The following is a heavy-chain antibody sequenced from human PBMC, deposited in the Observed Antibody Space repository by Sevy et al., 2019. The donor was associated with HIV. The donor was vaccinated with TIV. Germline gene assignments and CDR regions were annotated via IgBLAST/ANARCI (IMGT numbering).Heavy chain of an antibody. CDR2: ISGSGGST. V-gene: IGHV3-23*01. D-gene: IGHD3-10*02. CDR1: GFTFSSYA. Sequence: GGSLRLSCAASGFTFSSYAMSWVRQAPGKGLGWVSAISGSGGSTYYADSVKGRFTISRDNSKNTLYLQMNSLRAEDTAVYYCAKRSMFAPYYFDYWGQGTLVTVSS. J-gene: IGHJ4*02. CDR3: AKRSMFAPYYFDY.